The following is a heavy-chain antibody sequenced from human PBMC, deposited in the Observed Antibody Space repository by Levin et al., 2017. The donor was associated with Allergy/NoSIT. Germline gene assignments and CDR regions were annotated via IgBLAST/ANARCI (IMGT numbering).Heavy chain of an antibody. V-gene: IGHV4-34*01. D-gene: IGHD3-22*01. CDR2: INHSGST. J-gene: IGHJ4*02. CDR1: GGSFSGYY. Sequence: PGGSLRLSCAVYGGSFSGYYWSWIRQPPGKGLEWIGEINHSGSTNYNPSLKSRVTISVDTSKNQFSLKLSSVTAADTAVYYCARGGDSSGYYSGLGIDYWGQGTLVTVSS. CDR3: ARGGDSSGYYSGLGIDY.